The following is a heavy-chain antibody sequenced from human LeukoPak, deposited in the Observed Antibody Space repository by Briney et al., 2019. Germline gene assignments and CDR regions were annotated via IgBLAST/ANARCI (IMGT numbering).Heavy chain of an antibody. CDR1: GGSFSGYY. CDR2: IYYSGST. J-gene: IGHJ4*02. Sequence: SETLSLTCAVYGGSFSGYYWSWIRQPPGKGLEWIGYIYYSGSTNYNPSLKSRVTISVDTSKNQFSLKLSSVTAADTAVYYCARDGSGYSSSWLYYWGQGTLVTVSS. V-gene: IGHV4-59*01. D-gene: IGHD6-13*01. CDR3: ARDGSGYSSSWLYY.